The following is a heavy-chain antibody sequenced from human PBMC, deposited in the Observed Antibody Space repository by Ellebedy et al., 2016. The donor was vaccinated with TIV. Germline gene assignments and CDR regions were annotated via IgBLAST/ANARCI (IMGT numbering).Heavy chain of an antibody. CDR3: ARDRRTAAADPDAFDI. CDR2: ISSSSSYI. J-gene: IGHJ3*02. Sequence: GESLKISXAASGFTFSSYSMNWVRQAPGKGLEWVSSISSSSSYIYYADSVKGRFTISRDNAKNSLYLQMNSLRAEDTAVYYCARDRRTAAADPDAFDIWGQGTMVTVSS. V-gene: IGHV3-21*01. CDR1: GFTFSSYS. D-gene: IGHD6-13*01.